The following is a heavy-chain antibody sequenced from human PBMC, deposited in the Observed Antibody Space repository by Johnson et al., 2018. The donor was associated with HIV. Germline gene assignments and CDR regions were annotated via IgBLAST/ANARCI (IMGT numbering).Heavy chain of an antibody. D-gene: IGHD6-6*01. CDR3: AKAVAARPQGNDCAFDI. CDR2: ISYDGSNK. CDR1: GFTFSSYA. V-gene: IGHV3-30-3*01. Sequence: QVQLVESGGGVVQPGRSLRLSCAASGFTFSSYAMHWVRQAPGKGLEWVAVISYDGSNKYYADSVKGRFTISRDNSKNTLYLQMNSLRAEDTAVYYCAKAVAARPQGNDCAFDIWGQGTMVTVSS. J-gene: IGHJ3*02.